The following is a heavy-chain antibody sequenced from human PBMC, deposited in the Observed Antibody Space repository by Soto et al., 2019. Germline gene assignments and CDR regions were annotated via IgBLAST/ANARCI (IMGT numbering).Heavy chain of an antibody. Sequence: QVQLVQSGAEVRKPGASVKVSCKASGYTFSDYYIHWVRQAPGQGLEWMGWINTNSGGTKYATKCQGGVTIRRYTSITTAYMELSRLRSDDTAVYYWAREPATAKPEGVDFWGQGTLVTVSS. CDR1: GYTFSDYY. J-gene: IGHJ4*02. D-gene: IGHD1-1*01. CDR3: AREPATAKPEGVDF. V-gene: IGHV1-2*02. CDR2: INTNSGGT.